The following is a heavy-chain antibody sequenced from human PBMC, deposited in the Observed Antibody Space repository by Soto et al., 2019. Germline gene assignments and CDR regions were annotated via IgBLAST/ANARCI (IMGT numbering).Heavy chain of an antibody. V-gene: IGHV4-39*01. CDR2: IYYSGRT. CDR3: ARLRHDYIWGSHRPGDY. D-gene: IGHD3-16*01. J-gene: IGHJ4*02. Sequence: QLQLQESGPGLVKPSETLSLTCTVSGGSISSSSYYWGWIRQPPGKGLEWIGSIYYSGRTYYNHYLKSRVTISVDTSKNQFSLKLSSVTAADTAVYYCARLRHDYIWGSHRPGDYWGQGTLVTVSS. CDR1: GGSISSSSYY.